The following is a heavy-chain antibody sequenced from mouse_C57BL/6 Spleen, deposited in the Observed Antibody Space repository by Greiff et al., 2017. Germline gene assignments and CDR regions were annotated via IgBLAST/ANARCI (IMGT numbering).Heavy chain of an antibody. CDR3: TTGVTTVVAGFDY. CDR2: IDPENGDT. CDR1: GFNIKDDY. D-gene: IGHD1-1*01. J-gene: IGHJ2*01. Sequence: EVQRVESGAELVRPGASVKLSCTASGFNIKDDYMHWVKQRPEQGLEWIGWIDPENGDTEYASKFQGKATITADTSSNTAYLQLSSLTSEDTAVYYCTTGVTTVVAGFDYWGQGTTLTVSS. V-gene: IGHV14-4*01.